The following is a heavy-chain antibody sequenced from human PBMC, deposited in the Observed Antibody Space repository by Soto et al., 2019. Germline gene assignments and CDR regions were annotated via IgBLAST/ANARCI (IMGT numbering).Heavy chain of an antibody. Sequence: SETLSLTCTVSGDSISRGFYYWSWIRQHPGKGLEWIGNIYHTGSTDFDPSLKSRLTISVDTSKNQFSLKLSSVTAADTAVYYCARAEDYDYWGGPPKYFDNWGQGTQVTVSS. CDR1: GDSISRGFYY. CDR3: ARAEDYDYWGGPPKYFDN. V-gene: IGHV4-31*03. CDR2: IYHTGST. D-gene: IGHD3-3*01. J-gene: IGHJ4*02.